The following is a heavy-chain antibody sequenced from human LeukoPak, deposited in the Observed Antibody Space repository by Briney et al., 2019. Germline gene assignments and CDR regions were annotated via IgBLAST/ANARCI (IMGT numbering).Heavy chain of an antibody. V-gene: IGHV3-21*01. CDR1: GFTFSSYN. CDR2: ISSSSSYI. J-gene: IGHJ4*02. CDR3: AKDGSAYYYDSSGYYPDY. Sequence: PGGSLRLSCAASGFTFSSYNMNWVRQAPGKGLEWVSCISSSSSYIYYADSVKGRFTISRDNAKNSLYLQMNSLRAEDTAVYYCAKDGSAYYYDSSGYYPDYWGQGTLVTVSS. D-gene: IGHD3-22*01.